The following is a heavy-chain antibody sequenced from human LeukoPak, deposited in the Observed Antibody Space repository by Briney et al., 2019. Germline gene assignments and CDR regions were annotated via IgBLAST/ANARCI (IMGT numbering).Heavy chain of an antibody. V-gene: IGHV3-7*01. D-gene: IGHD1-1*01. CDR2: IKHDGSEK. Sequence: GGSLRLSCAASGFTFISYWMSWVRQAPGKGLEWVANIKHDGSEKYYVDSVKGRFTISRDNAKNSLYLQMNSLRAEDTAVYYCARVPQAWKATSCFDYCGQGTLVTFSS. CDR3: ARVPQAWKATSCFDY. CDR1: GFTFISYW. J-gene: IGHJ4*02.